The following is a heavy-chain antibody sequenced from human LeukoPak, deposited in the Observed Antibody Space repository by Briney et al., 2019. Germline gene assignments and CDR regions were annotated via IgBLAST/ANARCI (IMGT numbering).Heavy chain of an antibody. CDR2: INPSGGST. Sequence: ASVKVSCKASGYTFTSYYMHWVRQPPGQGLERKGIINPSGGSTSYAQKFQGRVTMTSDMSTSTVYMELSSLRSEDAAVYYCAREGDAYSSMWGKEATQIDYWGQGTLVTVSS. D-gene: IGHD6-13*01. CDR1: GYTFTSYY. J-gene: IGHJ4*02. CDR3: AREGDAYSSMWGKEATQIDY. V-gene: IGHV1-46*01.